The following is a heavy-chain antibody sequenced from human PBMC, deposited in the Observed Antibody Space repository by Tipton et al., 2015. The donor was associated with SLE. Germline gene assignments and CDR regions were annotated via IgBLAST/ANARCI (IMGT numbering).Heavy chain of an antibody. CDR2: ISAYNGNT. V-gene: IGHV1-18*01. CDR1: GYTFTSYG. J-gene: IGHJ4*02. CDR3: ARDGDYLGYCSSTSCPGYDVDY. Sequence: QSGAEVKKPGASVKVSCKASGYTFTSYGISWVRQAPGQGLEWMGWISAYNGNTNYAQKLQGRVTMTTDTSTSTAYMELRSLRSDDTAVYYCARDGDYLGYCSSTSCPGYDVDYWGQGTLVTVSS. D-gene: IGHD2-2*01.